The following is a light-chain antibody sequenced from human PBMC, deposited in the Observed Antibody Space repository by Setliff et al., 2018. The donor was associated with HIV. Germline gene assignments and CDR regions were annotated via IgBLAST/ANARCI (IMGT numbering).Light chain of an antibody. V-gene: IGLV2-14*01. J-gene: IGLJ1*01. CDR1: SSDVGGYDY. CDR2: EVS. Sequence: QSVLTQPASVSGSLGQSITISCTGTSSDVGGYDYVSWYQLHPGKTPKLMIFEVSNRPSGVSYRFSGSKSGNTASLTISGLRPEDEGDYFCCSYTSTSARVFGTGTKVTVL. CDR3: CSYTSTSARV.